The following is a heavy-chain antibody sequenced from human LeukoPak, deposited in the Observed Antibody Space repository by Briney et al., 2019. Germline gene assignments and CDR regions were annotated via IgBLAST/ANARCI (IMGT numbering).Heavy chain of an antibody. CDR3: AKAPHYYDSSGYRGTFDY. V-gene: IGHV3-23*01. Sequence: GGSLRLSCAASGFTFSSYAMSWVRQAPGKGLEWVSAISGSGGSTYYADSVKGRFTISRDNSKNTLYLQMNSLRAEDTAVYYCAKAPHYYDSSGYRGTFDYWGQGTLVTVSS. J-gene: IGHJ4*02. D-gene: IGHD3-22*01. CDR2: ISGSGGST. CDR1: GFTFSSYA.